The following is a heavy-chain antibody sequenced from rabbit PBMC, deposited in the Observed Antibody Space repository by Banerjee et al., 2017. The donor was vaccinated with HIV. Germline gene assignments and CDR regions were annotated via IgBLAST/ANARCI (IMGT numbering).Heavy chain of an antibody. CDR3: ARAIGTYYGDAREDNL. J-gene: IGHJ4*01. Sequence: QEQLEESGGDLVKPEGALTLTCTASGFSFVSNGICWVRQAPGKGLEWIGYIDTGSSDSTYYANWAKGRFTISKTSSTTVTLQMTSLTAADTATYFCARAIGTYYGDAREDNLWGPGTLVTVS. V-gene: IGHV1S45*01. CDR2: IDTGSSDST. CDR1: GFSFVSNG. D-gene: IGHD6-1*01.